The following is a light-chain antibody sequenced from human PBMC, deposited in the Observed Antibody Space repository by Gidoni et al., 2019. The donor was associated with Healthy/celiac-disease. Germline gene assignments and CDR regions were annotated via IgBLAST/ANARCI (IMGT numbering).Light chain of an antibody. CDR1: QSISSY. Sequence: DIQMTQSPSSLSASVGDRVTITCRASQSISSYLNGYQQKPGKAPTLLIYAASSLQSGVPSRFSGSGSGTDFTLTISSLQPEDFATYYCQQSYSTLLITFGPGTNVDIK. CDR2: AAS. J-gene: IGKJ3*01. V-gene: IGKV1-39*01. CDR3: QQSYSTLLIT.